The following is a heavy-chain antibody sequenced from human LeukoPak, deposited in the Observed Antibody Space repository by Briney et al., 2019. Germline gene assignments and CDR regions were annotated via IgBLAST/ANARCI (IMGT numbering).Heavy chain of an antibody. CDR3: ARDTTSCPDY. V-gene: IGHV3-21*01. CDR1: GFTFSSYS. CDR2: FTSRSRNI. D-gene: IGHD2-2*01. J-gene: IGHJ4*02. Sequence: GGSLRLSCAASGFTFSSYSMTWVRQAPGKGLEWLSSFTSRSRNIYYADSVKGRFTISRDNAKNSLYLQMNSLRAEDTAVYYRARDTTSCPDYWGQGTLVTVSS.